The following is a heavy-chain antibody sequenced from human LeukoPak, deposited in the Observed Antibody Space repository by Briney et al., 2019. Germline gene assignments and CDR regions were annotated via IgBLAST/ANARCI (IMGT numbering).Heavy chain of an antibody. D-gene: IGHD6-19*01. V-gene: IGHV4-59*08. CDR3: ARTISGWYYFDY. CDR1: GDSISNYY. CDR2: INYSGST. Sequence: SETLSLTCTVSGDSISNYYWSWSRQPPGKGLEWIGYINYSGSTDYNPSLKSRVTISVDTSKNQFSLKLSSVTAADSAVYSCARTISGWYYFDYWGQGTLVTVSS. J-gene: IGHJ4*02.